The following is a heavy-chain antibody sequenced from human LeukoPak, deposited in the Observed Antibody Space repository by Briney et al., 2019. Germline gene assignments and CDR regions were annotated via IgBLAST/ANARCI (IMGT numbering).Heavy chain of an antibody. CDR1: GFTFSSYA. CDR3: AREAGYSSGWYAHYYYYYGMDV. Sequence: GGSLSLSCAASGFTFSSYAMHWVRQAPGKGLEWVAVISYDGSNKYYADSVKGRFTISRDNSKNTLYLQMNSLRAEDTAVYYCAREAGYSSGWYAHYYYYYGMDVWGQGTTVTVSS. J-gene: IGHJ6*02. V-gene: IGHV3-30-3*01. D-gene: IGHD6-19*01. CDR2: ISYDGSNK.